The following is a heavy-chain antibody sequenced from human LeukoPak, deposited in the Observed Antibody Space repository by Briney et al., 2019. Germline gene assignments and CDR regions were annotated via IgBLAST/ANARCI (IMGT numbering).Heavy chain of an antibody. CDR1: GFTFSSYE. CDR3: VRVGRIQYFDY. Sequence: GGSLRLSCAASGFTFSSYEMNWVRPAPGKGLEWVSYISGGRDTMYYADSVKGRFTSSRDNAKNSLFLQMNSLRAEDTAVYYCVRVGRIQYFDYWGQGTPATVSS. CDR2: ISGGRDTM. V-gene: IGHV3-48*03. J-gene: IGHJ4*02. D-gene: IGHD5-18*01.